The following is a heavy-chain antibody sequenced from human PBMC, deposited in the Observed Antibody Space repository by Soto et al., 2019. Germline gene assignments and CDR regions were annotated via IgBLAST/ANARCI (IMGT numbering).Heavy chain of an antibody. J-gene: IGHJ3*02. CDR3: ARVTGASAPAFDI. Sequence: QVQLQESGPGLVKPSQTLSLTCTVSGGSISSGDYYWSWIRQPPGKGLEWIGYIYYSGSTYYNPSLQSRVTISVDTSKNQFSLKLSSVTSADTAVYYCARVTGASAPAFDIWGQGTMVTVSS. V-gene: IGHV4-30-4*01. D-gene: IGHD1-20*01. CDR1: GGSISSGDYY. CDR2: IYYSGST.